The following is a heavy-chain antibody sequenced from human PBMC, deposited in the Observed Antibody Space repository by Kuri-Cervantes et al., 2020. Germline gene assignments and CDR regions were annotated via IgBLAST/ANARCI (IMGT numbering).Heavy chain of an antibody. D-gene: IGHD3-22*01. CDR2: ISYDGSNK. CDR3: ARAMNYDSSGYYGVDAFDI. Sequence: GESLKISCAASGFTFSSYAMHWVRQAPGKGLEWVAVISYDGSNKYYADSVKGRFTISRDNSKNTLYLQMNSLRSEDTAVYYCARAMNYDSSGYYGVDAFDIWGQGTMVTVSS. J-gene: IGHJ3*02. CDR1: GFTFSSYA. V-gene: IGHV3-30-3*01.